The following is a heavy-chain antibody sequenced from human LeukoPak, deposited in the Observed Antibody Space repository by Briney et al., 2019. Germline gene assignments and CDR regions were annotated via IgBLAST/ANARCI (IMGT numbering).Heavy chain of an antibody. V-gene: IGHV4-61*01. D-gene: IGHD3-22*01. CDR2: MFYSEST. Sequence: SETLSLTCSVSGASVSDGNYYWSWIRQPPGKGLEWIGYMFYSESTKYNPSLKSRVTISVDKSKNQFSLHMSSVTAADTAVYYCARGTMMVGPWGQGTLVTVSS. CDR3: ARGTMMVGP. J-gene: IGHJ5*02. CDR1: GASVSDGNYY.